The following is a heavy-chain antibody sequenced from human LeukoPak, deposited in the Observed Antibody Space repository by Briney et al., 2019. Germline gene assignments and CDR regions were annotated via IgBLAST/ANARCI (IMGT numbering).Heavy chain of an antibody. V-gene: IGHV3-15*01. Sequence: GGSLRLSCAASGFTFSNAWMNWVRQAPGKGLEWVGRIKSKTDGGTTDYVAPVKGRFTISRDDSKNTLYLQINSLKTEDTAVYYCTTQPPLWFGEFDSYYFDYWGQGTLVTVSS. CDR1: GFTFSNAW. D-gene: IGHD3-10*01. CDR3: TTQPPLWFGEFDSYYFDY. J-gene: IGHJ4*02. CDR2: IKSKTDGGTT.